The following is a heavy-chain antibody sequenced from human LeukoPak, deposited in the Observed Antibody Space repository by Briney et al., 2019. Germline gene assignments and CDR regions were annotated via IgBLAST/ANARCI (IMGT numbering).Heavy chain of an antibody. CDR1: GDSVSSNSAA. CDR3: ARAQLAYCGGDCFLELDY. D-gene: IGHD2-21*02. CDR2: TYYRSKWYN. V-gene: IGHV6-1*01. Sequence: SQTLSLTCAISGDSVSSNSAAWNWIRQSPSRGLEWLGRTYYRSKWYNDYAVSVKSRITINPDTSKNQFSLQLNSVTPEDTGVYYCARAQLAYCGGDCFLELDYWGQGTLVTVSS. J-gene: IGHJ4*02.